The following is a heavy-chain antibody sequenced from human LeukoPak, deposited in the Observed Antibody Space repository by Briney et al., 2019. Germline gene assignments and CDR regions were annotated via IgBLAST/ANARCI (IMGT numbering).Heavy chain of an antibody. CDR2: IYYSGST. Sequence: SETLSLTCTVSGGSISSSSYYWSWIRQPPGKGLEWIGSIYYSGSTYYNPSLKSRVTISVDTSKNQFSLKLSSVTAADTAVYYCARRGYSYLDPWGQGTLVTVSS. CDR3: ARRGYSYLDP. CDR1: GGSISSSSYY. V-gene: IGHV4-39*07. D-gene: IGHD5-18*01. J-gene: IGHJ5*02.